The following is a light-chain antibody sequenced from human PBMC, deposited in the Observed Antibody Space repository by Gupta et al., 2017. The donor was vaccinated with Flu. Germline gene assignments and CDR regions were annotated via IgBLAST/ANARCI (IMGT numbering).Light chain of an antibody. CDR1: SSNIGAGYD. Sequence: QSVLTQPPSLSGAPGQRVTISCTGSSSNIGAGYDVHWYQQLPGAAPKLLIDGNTNRPAVVPGRFSGSKAGTSSSLAITGLQAEDEADYYCQSYDRFWVFGGGTKLTVL. CDR3: QSYDRFWV. J-gene: IGLJ3*02. CDR2: GNT. V-gene: IGLV1-40*01.